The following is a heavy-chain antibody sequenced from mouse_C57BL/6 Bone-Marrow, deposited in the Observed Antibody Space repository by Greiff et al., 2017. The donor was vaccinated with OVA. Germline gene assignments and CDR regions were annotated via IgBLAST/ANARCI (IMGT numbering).Heavy chain of an antibody. CDR2: ILPGSGST. D-gene: IGHD1-1*01. CDR3: ARNPFYYYGLVLFDY. CDR1: GYTFTGYW. J-gene: IGHJ2*01. Sequence: VQLQQSGAELMKPGASVKLSCKATGYTFTGYWIEWVKQRPGHGLEWIGEILPGSGSTNYNEKFKGKAPFTADTSSNTAYMQLNSLTTEDSAIYYCARNPFYYYGLVLFDYWGQGTTLTVSS. V-gene: IGHV1-9*01.